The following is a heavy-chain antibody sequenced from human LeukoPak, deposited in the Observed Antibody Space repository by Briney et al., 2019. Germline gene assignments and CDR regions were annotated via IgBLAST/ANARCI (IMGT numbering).Heavy chain of an antibody. V-gene: IGHV4-61*02. CDR2: IYTSGST. D-gene: IGHD6-19*01. Sequence: PSETLSLTCTVSGGSISSGSYYWSWIRQPAGKGLEWIGRIYTSGSTNYNPSPKSRVTISVDTSKNQFSLKLSSVTAADTAVYYCAREAEQWLVGWFDPWGQGTLVTVSS. J-gene: IGHJ5*02. CDR1: GGSISSGSYY. CDR3: AREAEQWLVGWFDP.